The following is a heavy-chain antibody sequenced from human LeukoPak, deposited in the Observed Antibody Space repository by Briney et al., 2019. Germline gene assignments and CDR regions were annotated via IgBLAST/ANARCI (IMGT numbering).Heavy chain of an antibody. CDR2: ISGSGGST. Sequence: GGSLRLSCAASGFTFSSYSMNWVRQAPGKGLEWVSAISGSGGSTYYADSVKGRFTISRDNSKNTLYLQMNSLRAEDTAVYYCAKAPFVVGATTLFDYWGQGTLVTVSS. CDR3: AKAPFVVGATTLFDY. J-gene: IGHJ4*02. D-gene: IGHD1-26*01. V-gene: IGHV3-23*01. CDR1: GFTFSSYS.